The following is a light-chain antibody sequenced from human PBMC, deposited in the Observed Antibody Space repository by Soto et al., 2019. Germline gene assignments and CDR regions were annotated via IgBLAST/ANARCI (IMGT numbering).Light chain of an antibody. J-gene: IGLJ3*02. CDR2: DNN. V-gene: IGLV1-40*01. Sequence: QPVLTQPPSVSGAPGQRVTISCTGTSSNFGAGYDVHWYQQLPGTAPKLLIYDNNNRPSGVPDRFSGSKSGTSAFLAITGLQPEDEADYYCQSYDTSLRGSVFGGGTKLTVL. CDR3: QSYDTSLRGSV. CDR1: SSNFGAGYD.